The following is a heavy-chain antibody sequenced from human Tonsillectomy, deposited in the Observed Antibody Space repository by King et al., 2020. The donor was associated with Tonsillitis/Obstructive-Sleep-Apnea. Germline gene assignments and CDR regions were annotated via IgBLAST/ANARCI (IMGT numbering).Heavy chain of an antibody. V-gene: IGHV4-4*02. CDR1: GGSISSSNW. CDR2: IYHSGST. CDR3: AREPSVVVPAATSYNWFDP. D-gene: IGHD2-2*01. J-gene: IGHJ5*02. Sequence: PLQESGPGLVKPSGTLSLTCAVSGGSISSSNWWSWVRQPPGKGLEWIGEIYHSGSTNYNPSLKSRVTISVDKSKNQFSLKLSSVTAADTAVYYCAREPSVVVPAATSYNWFDPWGQGTLVTVSS.